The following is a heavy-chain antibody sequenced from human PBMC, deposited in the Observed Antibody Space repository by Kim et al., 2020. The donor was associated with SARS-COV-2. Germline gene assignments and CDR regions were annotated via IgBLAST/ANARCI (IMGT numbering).Heavy chain of an antibody. J-gene: IGHJ4*02. V-gene: IGHV3-23*01. D-gene: IGHD3-9*01. CDR2: ISASGGST. CDR3: AKDRTILVF. Sequence: GGSLRLSCAASGFTFSNCAMSWVRQAPGKGLEWVSTISASGGSTYYADSVKGRFTISRDNSKNTLYLQMNSLRAEDTAVYYCAKDRTILVFWGQGTLVTVSS. CDR1: GFTFSNCA.